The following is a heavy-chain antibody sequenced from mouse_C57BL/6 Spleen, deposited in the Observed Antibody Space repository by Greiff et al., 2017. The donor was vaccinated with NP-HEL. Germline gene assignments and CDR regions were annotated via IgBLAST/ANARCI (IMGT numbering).Heavy chain of an antibody. D-gene: IGHD2-5*01. J-gene: IGHJ2*01. V-gene: IGHV6-3*01. Sequence: DVKLQESGGGLVQPGGSMKLSCVASGFTFSNYWMNWVRQSPEKGLELVAQIRLKSDNYATHYPESVKGRFTISRDDSKSSVYLQMNNLRAEDTGIYYCTGGYYSNYADYWGQGTTLTVSS. CDR1: GFTFSNYW. CDR3: TGGYYSNYADY. CDR2: IRLKSDNYAT.